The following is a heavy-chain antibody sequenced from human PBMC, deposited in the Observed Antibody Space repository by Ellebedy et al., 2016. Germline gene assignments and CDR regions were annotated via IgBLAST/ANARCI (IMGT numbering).Heavy chain of an antibody. CDR3: ARCHYDSSESDFDY. J-gene: IGHJ4*02. V-gene: IGHV1-2*02. Sequence: ASVKVSXXASGYTFTGYYMHWVRQAPGQGLEWMGWINPNSGGTNYAQKFQGRVTMTRDTSISTAYMELSRLRSDDTAVYYCARCHYDSSESDFDYWGQGTLVTVSS. CDR1: GYTFTGYY. D-gene: IGHD3-3*01. CDR2: INPNSGGT.